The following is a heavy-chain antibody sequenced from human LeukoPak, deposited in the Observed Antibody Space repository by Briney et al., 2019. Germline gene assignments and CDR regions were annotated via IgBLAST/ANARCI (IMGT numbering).Heavy chain of an antibody. CDR1: GGFIINGKW. CDR3: ARDSIAGYSLSW. Sequence: SGILSLTCGVSGGFIINGKWWSWVRQPPGKGLEWIGEISHSGSPNYNPSLKGRLTISVDTAKNQFSLKLSSVTAADTAVYYCARDSIAGYSLSWWGQGTLVTVSS. J-gene: IGHJ4*02. CDR2: ISHSGSP. V-gene: IGHV4-4*02. D-gene: IGHD3-9*01.